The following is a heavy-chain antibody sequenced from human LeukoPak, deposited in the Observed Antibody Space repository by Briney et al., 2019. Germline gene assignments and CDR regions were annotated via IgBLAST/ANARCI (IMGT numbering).Heavy chain of an antibody. Sequence: ASVKVSCKASGYTFTSYAMNWVRQAPGQGLEWMGWINTNTGNPTYAQGFTGRFVFSLDTSVSTAYLQISSLKAEDTAVYYCVRDRITMVRGPGNWFDPWGQGTLVTVSS. CDR1: GYTFTSYA. V-gene: IGHV7-4-1*02. CDR3: VRDRITMVRGPGNWFDP. CDR2: INTNTGNP. D-gene: IGHD3-10*01. J-gene: IGHJ5*02.